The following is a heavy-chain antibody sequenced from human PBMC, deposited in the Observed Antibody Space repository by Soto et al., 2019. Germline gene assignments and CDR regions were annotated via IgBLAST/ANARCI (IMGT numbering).Heavy chain of an antibody. CDR1: GGSISSGGYY. D-gene: IGHD2-21*02. V-gene: IGHV4-61*08. Sequence: PSETLSLTCTVSGGSISSGGYYWSRIRQHPGKGLEWIGYIYNSGSTIYNPSLKSRATISVDMSQNQFSLNLNYVTAADTAVYYCARDLWGYCGTDCYPLDVWGQGTTVTVSS. CDR2: IYNSGST. CDR3: ARDLWGYCGTDCYPLDV. J-gene: IGHJ6*02.